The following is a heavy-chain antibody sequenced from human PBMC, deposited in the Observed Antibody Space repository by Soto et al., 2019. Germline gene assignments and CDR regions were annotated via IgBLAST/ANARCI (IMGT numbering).Heavy chain of an antibody. J-gene: IGHJ4*02. CDR2: IIPIFSTA. CDR3: AKGESIASFWFEY. D-gene: IGHD6-6*01. V-gene: IGHV1-69*14. Sequence: QVQLVQSGAEVKKPGSSVKVACKASGGTFSSYAISWVRQAPGQGLEWMGGIIPIFSTANYAQKFQGRVTITADKTTSTAYMEPSSLRSEDTAAYYCAKGESIASFWFEYGGQGTLVTVSS. CDR1: GGTFSSYA.